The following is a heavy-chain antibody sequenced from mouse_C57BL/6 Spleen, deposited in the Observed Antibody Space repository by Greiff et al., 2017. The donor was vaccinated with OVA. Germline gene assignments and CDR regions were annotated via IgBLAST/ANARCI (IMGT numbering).Heavy chain of an antibody. CDR1: GFNIKDDY. Sequence: EVQLQQSGAELVRPGASVKLSCTASGFNIKDDYMHWVKQRPEQGLEWIGWIDPENGDTEYASKFQGKATITADTSSNTAYLQLSSLTSEDTAVYYCTTLRFSNWDVADWGQGTLVTVSA. CDR2: IDPENGDT. CDR3: TTLRFSNWDVAD. D-gene: IGHD4-1*02. V-gene: IGHV14-4*01. J-gene: IGHJ3*01.